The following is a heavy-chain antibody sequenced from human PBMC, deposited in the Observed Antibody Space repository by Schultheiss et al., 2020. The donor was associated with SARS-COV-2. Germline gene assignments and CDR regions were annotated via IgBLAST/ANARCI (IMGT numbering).Heavy chain of an antibody. CDR3: ATSSSWETGTFDY. V-gene: IGHV4-39*01. J-gene: IGHJ4*02. D-gene: IGHD6-13*01. CDR2: IYYSGST. CDR1: GGSISSSSYY. Sequence: ESLKISCTVSGGSISSSSYYWSWIRQHPGKGLEWIGYIYYSGSTNYNPSLKSRVTISVDTSKNQFSLKLSSVTAADTAVYYCATSSSWETGTFDYWGQGTLVTVSS.